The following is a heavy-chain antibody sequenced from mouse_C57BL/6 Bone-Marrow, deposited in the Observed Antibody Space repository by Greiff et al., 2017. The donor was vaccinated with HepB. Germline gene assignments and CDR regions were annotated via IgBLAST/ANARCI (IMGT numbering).Heavy chain of an antibody. CDR3: ARSYGSSSPVYAMDY. D-gene: IGHD1-1*01. V-gene: IGHV1-61*01. CDR1: GYTFTSYW. J-gene: IGHJ4*01. CDR2: IYPSDSET. Sequence: QVQLQQPGAELVRPGSSVKLSCKASGYTFTSYWMAWVKQRPGQGLEWIGNIYPSDSETHYNQKFKDKATLTVDKSSSTAYMQLSSLTSEDSAVYYWARSYGSSSPVYAMDYWGQGTSVTVSS.